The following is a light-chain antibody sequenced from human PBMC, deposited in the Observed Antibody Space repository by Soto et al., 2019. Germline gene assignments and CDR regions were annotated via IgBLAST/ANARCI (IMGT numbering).Light chain of an antibody. CDR3: PQYSSRPLST. V-gene: IGKV3-20*01. J-gene: IGKJ3*01. CDR2: GAS. Sequence: EIVLTQSPGTLSLSPGERATLSCRASQSVSSSYLAWYQQKPGQAPRLLIYGASSSATGIPDRFSGSGSGTDFTLTISSLKPEDLAVLYSPQYSSRPLSTVGPGTNVEI. CDR1: QSVSSSY.